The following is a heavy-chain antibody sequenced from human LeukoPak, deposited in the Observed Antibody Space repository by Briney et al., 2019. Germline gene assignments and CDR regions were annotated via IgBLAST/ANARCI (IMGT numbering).Heavy chain of an antibody. CDR2: INHSGST. Sequence: SETLSLTCAVYGVSFSGYYWSWLRQPPGKGLEWVGEINHSGSTNYNPSLKSRLTISVDTSKNQFSLKLRSVTAADTAVYYCARGKRGKGLKTYYYDSSGYWPIDYWGQGTLVTVSS. CDR1: GVSFSGYY. D-gene: IGHD3-22*01. J-gene: IGHJ4*02. V-gene: IGHV4-34*01. CDR3: ARGKRGKGLKTYYYDSSGYWPIDY.